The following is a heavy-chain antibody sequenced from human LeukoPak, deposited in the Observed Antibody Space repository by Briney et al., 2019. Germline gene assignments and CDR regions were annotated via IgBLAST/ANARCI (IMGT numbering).Heavy chain of an antibody. CDR1: GYTFTTYG. J-gene: IGHJ4*02. CDR3: ARDVNWDLDY. CDR2: ISTYSGNT. D-gene: IGHD7-27*01. V-gene: IGHV1-18*01. Sequence: GASVTVSCEASGYTFTTYGLSWVRPAPGQGLEWVGWISTYSGNTKYAQKFQGRVTMTTDTSTTTAYMEIRSLKFDDTAVYYFARDVNWDLDYWGQGTLVTVSS.